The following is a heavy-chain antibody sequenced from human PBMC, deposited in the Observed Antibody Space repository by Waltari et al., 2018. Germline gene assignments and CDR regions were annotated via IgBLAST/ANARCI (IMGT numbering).Heavy chain of an antibody. CDR1: GFPLSSYA. Sequence: QVQLVESGGGVVQPGRSLRLSCAASGFPLSSYAMPWVRQAPGKVLEWVAVISYDGSNKYYEDSVKGRFTISRDNSKNTLYLQMNSLRAEDTAVYYCARDYGGSGSYSFDYWGQGTLVTVSS. J-gene: IGHJ4*02. V-gene: IGHV3-30-3*01. CDR2: ISYDGSNK. CDR3: ARDYGGSGSYSFDY. D-gene: IGHD3-10*01.